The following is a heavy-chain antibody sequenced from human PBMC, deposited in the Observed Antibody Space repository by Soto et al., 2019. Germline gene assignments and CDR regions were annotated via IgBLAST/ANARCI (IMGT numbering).Heavy chain of an antibody. J-gene: IGHJ6*02. CDR2: IGAAGDT. V-gene: IGHV3-13*01. CDR3: ARGDEGYFSYGMDV. CDR1: GFTFSSYD. Sequence: GGSLRLSCVVSGFTFSSYDMHWVRQVPGKGLEWISTIGAAGDTYYSASVKGRFTISRGNGRNSLYLQMNSLRAGDTAVYYCARGDEGYFSYGMDVWGQGTTVTVSS.